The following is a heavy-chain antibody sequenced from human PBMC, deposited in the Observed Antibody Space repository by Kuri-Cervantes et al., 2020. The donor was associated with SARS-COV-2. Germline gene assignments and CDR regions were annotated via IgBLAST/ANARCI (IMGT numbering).Heavy chain of an antibody. CDR3: ARDGIVGATPHFDY. Sequence: GEALKISCAASGCTFSSYAMSWVRQAPGKGLEWVSAISGSGGSTYYADPVKGRFTISRDNSKNTLYLQMNSLRDEDTAVYYCARDGIVGATPHFDYWGQGTLVTVSS. D-gene: IGHD1-26*01. CDR1: GCTFSSYA. V-gene: IGHV3-23*01. CDR2: ISGSGGST. J-gene: IGHJ4*02.